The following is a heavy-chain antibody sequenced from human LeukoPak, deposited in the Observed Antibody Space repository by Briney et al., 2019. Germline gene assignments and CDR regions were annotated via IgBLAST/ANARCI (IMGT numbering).Heavy chain of an antibody. CDR1: GFTFSSYA. Sequence: GGSLRLSCAASGFTFSSYAMRWVRQAPGKGLERVSTISGAGGSTYYADSVKGQFTISRDNSQNTLYLQMNSLRAEDTAVYYCAKGRYYVDYWGQGTLVTVSS. D-gene: IGHD3-10*01. V-gene: IGHV3-23*01. CDR3: AKGRYYVDY. J-gene: IGHJ4*02. CDR2: ISGAGGST.